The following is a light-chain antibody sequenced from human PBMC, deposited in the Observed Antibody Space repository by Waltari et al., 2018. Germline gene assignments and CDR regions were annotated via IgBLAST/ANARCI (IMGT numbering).Light chain of an antibody. CDR3: QQYNNWPPGWA. J-gene: IGKJ1*01. CDR1: QSVSSN. Sequence: EIVMTQSPATLSVSPGERATLPCRASQSVSSNLAWYQQKPGQAPRLLIYGASTRATGIPARFSGSGSGTEFTLTISSLQSEDFAVYYCQQYNNWPPGWAFGQGTKVEIK. V-gene: IGKV3-15*01. CDR2: GAS.